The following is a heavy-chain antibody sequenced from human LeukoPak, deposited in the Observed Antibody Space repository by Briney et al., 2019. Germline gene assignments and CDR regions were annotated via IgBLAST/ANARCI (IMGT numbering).Heavy chain of an antibody. Sequence: GGSLRLSCAASGFTFSNAWMNWVRQAPGKGLEWVGRIKSKTDSGTTDYAAPVKGRFTISRDDSKNTLYLQMNSLKTEDTAVYYCTTRRSWYSSGWLFDYWGQGTLVTVSS. V-gene: IGHV3-15*07. J-gene: IGHJ4*02. CDR3: TTRRSWYSSGWLFDY. D-gene: IGHD6-19*01. CDR1: GFTFSNAW. CDR2: IKSKTDSGTT.